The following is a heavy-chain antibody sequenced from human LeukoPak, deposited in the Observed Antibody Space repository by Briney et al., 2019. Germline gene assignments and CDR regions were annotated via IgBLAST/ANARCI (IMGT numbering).Heavy chain of an antibody. V-gene: IGHV3-20*04. D-gene: IGHD2-21*02. J-gene: IGHJ4*02. CDR1: GFAFDKYA. Sequence: PGGSLRLSCAAFGFAFDKYAVSWVRQAPGKGLEWVSSINWNGAGTSYTDSVKGRFTISRDNAKNSLYLQMNSLRAEDTAFYYCARERGCGGDCYYFDYWGQGTLVTVSS. CDR2: INWNGAGT. CDR3: ARERGCGGDCYYFDY.